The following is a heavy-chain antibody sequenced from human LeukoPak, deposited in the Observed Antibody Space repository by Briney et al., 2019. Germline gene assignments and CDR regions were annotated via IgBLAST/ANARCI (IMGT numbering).Heavy chain of an antibody. CDR1: GGTFSSYA. CDR2: INPNSGGT. D-gene: IGHD3-16*01. Sequence: ASVKVSCKASGGTFSSYAISWVRQAPGQGLEWMGWINPNSGGTNYAQKFQGRVTMTRDTSISTAYMELSRLRSDDTAVYYCASGASLGDYYGMDVWGQGTTVTVSS. CDR3: ASGASLGDYYGMDV. J-gene: IGHJ6*02. V-gene: IGHV1-2*02.